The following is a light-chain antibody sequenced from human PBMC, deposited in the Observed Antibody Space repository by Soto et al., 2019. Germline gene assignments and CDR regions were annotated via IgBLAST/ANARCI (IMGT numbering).Light chain of an antibody. J-gene: IGLJ2*01. V-gene: IGLV4-69*01. CDR2: LNSDGSH. CDR3: QTWGIGMVV. Sequence: QLVLTQSPSASASLGASVKLTCTLSSGHSSYAIAWHQQQPEKGPRYLMKLNSDGSHSKGDGIPDRFSGSSSGAERYLTISSLQSEDEADYYCQTWGIGMVVFGGGTKVTVL. CDR1: SGHSSYA.